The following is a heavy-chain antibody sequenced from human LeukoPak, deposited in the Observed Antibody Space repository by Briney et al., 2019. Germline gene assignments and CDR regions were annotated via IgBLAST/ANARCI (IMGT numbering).Heavy chain of an antibody. J-gene: IGHJ4*02. CDR3: ATLSIAAAPDY. V-gene: IGHV7-4-1*02. D-gene: IGHD6-13*01. CDR2: INTNTGNP. CDR1: GYTFTSYA. Sequence: ASVKVSCKASGYTFTSYAMNWVRQAPGQGLEWMGWINTNTGNPTYAQGFTGRFVFSLDTSVSTAYLQISSLKAEDTAAYYCATLSIAAAPDYWGQGTLVTVSS.